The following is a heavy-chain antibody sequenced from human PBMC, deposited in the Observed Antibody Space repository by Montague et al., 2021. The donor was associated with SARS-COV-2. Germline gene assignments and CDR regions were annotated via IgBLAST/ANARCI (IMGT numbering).Heavy chain of an antibody. Sequence: PALVKPTQTLTLTCTFSGFSLSTSGVGVGWIRQPPGKALEWLALIYWDDDKFYSTSLKTRLTISKDTSKNQVVLKVANMDPVGAATYYCVRTTVTTTGSDNFDYWGRGTLVTVSS. CDR3: VRTTVTTTGSDNFDY. CDR2: IYWDDDK. D-gene: IGHD4-17*01. V-gene: IGHV2-70*01. J-gene: IGHJ4*02. CDR1: GFSLSTSGVG.